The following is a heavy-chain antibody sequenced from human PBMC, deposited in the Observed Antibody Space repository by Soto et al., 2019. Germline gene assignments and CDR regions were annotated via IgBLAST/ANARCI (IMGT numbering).Heavy chain of an antibody. CDR1: GGTFNTYA. J-gene: IGHJ4*02. D-gene: IGHD3-10*01. Sequence: QVQLVQSGAEMKKPGSSVKVSCQSSGGTFNTYAMNWVRQAPGQGPEWMGDISPMFGAANYAPTFQGRVTITADESTGTSYMQWSSLTSEDTALYFWAREVQVHTPAFVYWGQGTLVTFS. CDR3: AREVQVHTPAFVY. V-gene: IGHV1-69*19. CDR2: ISPMFGAA.